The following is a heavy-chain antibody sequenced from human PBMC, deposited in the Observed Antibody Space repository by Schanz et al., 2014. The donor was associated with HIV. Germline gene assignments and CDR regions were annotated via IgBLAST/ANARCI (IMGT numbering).Heavy chain of an antibody. V-gene: IGHV3-33*01. CDR2: IWYDGSKK. D-gene: IGHD1-26*01. CDR1: GFTFSTYG. J-gene: IGHJ3*02. Sequence: QVQLVESGGGVVQPGRSLRLSCAASGFTFSTYGMHWVRQAPGKGLEWVAVIWYDGSKKDYADSVKGRFTISRDNSKNTLYLQMNSLRAEDTAVYYCAREGGIWSGSSDDAFEIWGQGTMVTVSS. CDR3: AREGGIWSGSSDDAFEI.